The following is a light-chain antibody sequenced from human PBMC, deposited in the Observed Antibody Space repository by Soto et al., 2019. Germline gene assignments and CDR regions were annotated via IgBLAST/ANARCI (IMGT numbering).Light chain of an antibody. J-gene: IGKJ2*01. CDR1: QSVSSN. CDR3: QQYNNRPT. CDR2: GAS. Sequence: EIVMTQSPATLSVSPGERATLSCRASQSVSSNLAWYKQKPGQAPRLLIYGASTRATGIPARFSGSGSGTEFTLTISSLQSEDFAVYYCQQYNNRPTFGQGTKLEIK. V-gene: IGKV3-15*01.